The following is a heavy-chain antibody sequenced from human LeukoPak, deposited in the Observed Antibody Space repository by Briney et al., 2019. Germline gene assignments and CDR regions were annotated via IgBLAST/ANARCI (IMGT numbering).Heavy chain of an antibody. CDR2: ISGSGGST. CDR3: AESKQWLVEYYYYGMDV. Sequence: PGGSLRLSCAASGFTFSSYAMSWVRQAPGKGLEWVSAISGSGGSTYYADSVKGRFTISRDNSKNTPYLQMNSLRAEDTAVYYCAESKQWLVEYYYYGMDVWGQGTTVTASS. CDR1: GFTFSSYA. D-gene: IGHD6-19*01. V-gene: IGHV3-23*01. J-gene: IGHJ6*02.